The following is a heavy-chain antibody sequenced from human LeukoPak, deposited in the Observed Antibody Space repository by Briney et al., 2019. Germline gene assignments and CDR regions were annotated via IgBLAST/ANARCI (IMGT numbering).Heavy chain of an antibody. Sequence: SETLSLTCVVSGDTISLNNWWTWVRQPPGKGLEWIGEIYHSGSANYNPSLKSRVTISVDKSKNQFSLNLSSVTAADTAVYYCARVNARYYYDSSYYSYYLDYWGQGTLVTVSS. J-gene: IGHJ4*02. CDR2: IYHSGSA. D-gene: IGHD3-22*01. CDR1: GDTISLNNW. V-gene: IGHV4/OR15-8*01. CDR3: ARVNARYYYDSSYYSYYLDY.